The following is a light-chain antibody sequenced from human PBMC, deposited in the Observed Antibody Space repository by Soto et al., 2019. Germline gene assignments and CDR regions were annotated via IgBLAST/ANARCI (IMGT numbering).Light chain of an antibody. Sequence: QSALTQPPSVSGSPGQSVTISCTGTSSDVGSYNRVSWYQQPPGTAPKLMIYEVSNRPSGVPDRFSGSKSGNTASLTISGLQAEDEADYYCSSYTSSGVVFGGGTQLTVL. V-gene: IGLV2-18*02. CDR2: EVS. J-gene: IGLJ2*01. CDR1: SSDVGSYNR. CDR3: SSYTSSGVV.